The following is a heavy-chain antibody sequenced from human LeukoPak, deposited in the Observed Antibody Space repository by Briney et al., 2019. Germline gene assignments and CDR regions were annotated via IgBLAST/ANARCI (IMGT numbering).Heavy chain of an antibody. CDR1: GFTFSSYA. CDR3: AKGTASYYYFMDV. J-gene: IGHJ6*03. Sequence: GGSLRLSCAASGFTFSSYAMSWVRQAPGKGLEWVSSISDSGGNTYYADYVKGRFTISGDNSKNTLSLQMNGLRAEDTAVYYCAKGTASYYYFMDVWGKGTTVTVSS. V-gene: IGHV3-23*01. CDR2: ISDSGGNT. D-gene: IGHD2-21*01.